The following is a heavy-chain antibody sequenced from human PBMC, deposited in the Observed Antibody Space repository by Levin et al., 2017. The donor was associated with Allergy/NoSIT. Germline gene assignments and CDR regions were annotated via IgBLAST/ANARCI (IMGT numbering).Heavy chain of an antibody. CDR1: GFTFRNYA. J-gene: IGHJ4*02. Sequence: SCAASGFTFRNYAMNWVRQAAGKGLEWVSGITGDAEDTHYADSVKGRFTISRDNSKNTVYLQMNRLRADDTAIYYCAKGITIFGVGRLYNWGQGTPVTVSS. D-gene: IGHD3-3*01. CDR3: AKGITIFGVGRLYN. CDR2: ITGDAEDT. V-gene: IGHV3-23*01.